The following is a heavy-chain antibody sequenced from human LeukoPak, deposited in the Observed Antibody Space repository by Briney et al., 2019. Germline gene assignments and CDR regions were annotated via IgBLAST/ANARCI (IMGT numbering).Heavy chain of an antibody. D-gene: IGHD6-19*01. Sequence: GESLRLSCAASGFTFSSYWMSWVRQAPGKGLEWVANIKQDGSEKYYVDSVKGRFTISRDNAKNSLFLQMSSLRAEDTAVYFCARGGRSGVDYFDYWGQGTLVTVSS. CDR3: ARGGRSGVDYFDY. CDR2: IKQDGSEK. CDR1: GFTFSSYW. V-gene: IGHV3-7*01. J-gene: IGHJ4*02.